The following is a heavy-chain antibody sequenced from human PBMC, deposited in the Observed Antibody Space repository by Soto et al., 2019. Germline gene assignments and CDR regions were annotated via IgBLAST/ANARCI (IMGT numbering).Heavy chain of an antibody. D-gene: IGHD2-15*01. V-gene: IGHV3-23*01. CDR3: AKEKIVAAKYYGMDV. CDR2: ISGNGGGT. J-gene: IGHJ6*02. CDR1: GFTFSSYA. Sequence: GGSLRLSCAASGFTFSSYAMNWVRQAPGKGLEWVSHISGNGGGTYYADSVKGRFTISRDNSKNTLYLQMNSLRAEDTAVYYCAKEKIVAAKYYGMDVWGQGTTVTVSS.